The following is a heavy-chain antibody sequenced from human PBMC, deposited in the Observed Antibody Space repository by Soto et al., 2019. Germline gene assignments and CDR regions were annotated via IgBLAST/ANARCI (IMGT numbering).Heavy chain of an antibody. Sequence: SVKVSCKASGGTFSSYTISWVRQAPGQGLEWMGRIIPILGIANYAQKFQGRVTITADKSTSTAYMELSSLRSEDMAVYYCARAAGFTVVRGVIITQDPFDYWGQ. CDR1: GGTFSSYT. CDR3: ARAAGFTVVRGVIITQDPFDY. CDR2: IIPILGIA. J-gene: IGHJ4*02. D-gene: IGHD3-10*01. V-gene: IGHV1-69*02.